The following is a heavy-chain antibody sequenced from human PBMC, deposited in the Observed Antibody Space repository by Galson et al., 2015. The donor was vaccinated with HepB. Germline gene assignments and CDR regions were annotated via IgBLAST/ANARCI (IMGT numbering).Heavy chain of an antibody. D-gene: IGHD7-27*01. V-gene: IGHV3-23*01. J-gene: IGHJ3*02. Sequence: SLRLSCAASGFTFSSYAMSWVRQAPGKGLEWVSAISGSGGSTYYADSVKGRFTISRDNSKNTLYLQMNSLRAEDTAVYYCAKGPGKGTWGRYLSGAFDIWGQGTMVTVSS. CDR3: AKGPGKGTWGRYLSGAFDI. CDR1: GFTFSSYA. CDR2: ISGSGGST.